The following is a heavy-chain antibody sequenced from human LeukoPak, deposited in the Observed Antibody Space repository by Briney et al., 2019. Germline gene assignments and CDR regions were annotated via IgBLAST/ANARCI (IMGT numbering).Heavy chain of an antibody. Sequence: GASVKVSCKASGYTFTSYGISWVRQAPGQGLEWMGWINAYNGNTNYAQKLQGRVTMTTDTSTSTAYMELRSLRSDDTAVYYCARVHSSSWNYYFDYWGQGTLVTVSS. CDR2: INAYNGNT. CDR1: GYTFTSYG. J-gene: IGHJ4*02. CDR3: ARVHSSSWNYYFDY. V-gene: IGHV1-18*01. D-gene: IGHD6-13*01.